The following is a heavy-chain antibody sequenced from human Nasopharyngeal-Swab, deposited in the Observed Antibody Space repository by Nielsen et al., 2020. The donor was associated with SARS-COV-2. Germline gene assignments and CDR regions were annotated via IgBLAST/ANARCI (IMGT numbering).Heavy chain of an antibody. V-gene: IGHV1-46*01. D-gene: IGHD3-3*01. CDR3: ARGGGLTIFGVVTTYYFDY. CDR2: INPNGDGT. Sequence: ASVKVSCKASGYTFSIYYMHWVRQAPGQGLEWMGIINPNGDGTMYAQKFQGRVTMTRDTSTSTVYMEMSNLRSDDTAVYYCARGGGLTIFGVVTTYYFDYWGQGTLVTVSS. J-gene: IGHJ4*02. CDR1: GYTFSIYY.